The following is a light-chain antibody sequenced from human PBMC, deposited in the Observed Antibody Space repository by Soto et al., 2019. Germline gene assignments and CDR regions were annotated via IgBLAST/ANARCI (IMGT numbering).Light chain of an antibody. CDR2: DVS. V-gene: IGLV2-14*03. Sequence: QSALTQPASVSGSPGQSITISCTGTSSDVGGYNYVSWYQQHPGKVPKLMIYDVSNRTSGVSNRFSGSKSGNTASLTISGLQAEDEADYYCSSYTSSSTYVFGIGTKLTVL. J-gene: IGLJ1*01. CDR3: SSYTSSSTYV. CDR1: SSDVGGYNY.